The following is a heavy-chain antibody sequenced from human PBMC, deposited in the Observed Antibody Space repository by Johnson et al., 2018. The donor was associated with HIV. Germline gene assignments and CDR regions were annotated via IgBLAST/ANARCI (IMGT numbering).Heavy chain of an antibody. Sequence: VQLVESGGGLVKPGGSLRLSCAASGFTVSNTFMDWVRQAPGKGLEWVSVIYNGGKTYYADSVKGRFTISRDNSKSTLYLQMNSLRAEDTAVYYCARVRSGRENVFDIWGQGTMVTVSS. CDR2: IYNGGKT. CDR1: GFTVSNTF. D-gene: IGHD1-26*01. J-gene: IGHJ3*02. CDR3: ARVRSGRENVFDI. V-gene: IGHV3-66*02.